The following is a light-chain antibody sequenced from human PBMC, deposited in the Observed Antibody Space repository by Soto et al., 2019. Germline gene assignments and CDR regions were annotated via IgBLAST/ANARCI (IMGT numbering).Light chain of an antibody. CDR3: GAWDSSLNAGV. V-gene: IGLV1-51*02. Sequence: QSVLTQPPSVSAAPGQTVTISCSGGSSNIGNNYVSWFQQLPGTAPKLLIYENNLRPSGIPDRFSGSKSGTSATLGITGLQTEDEADYFCGAWDSSLNAGVFGGGTKLTVL. CDR1: SSNIGNNY. J-gene: IGLJ3*02. CDR2: ENN.